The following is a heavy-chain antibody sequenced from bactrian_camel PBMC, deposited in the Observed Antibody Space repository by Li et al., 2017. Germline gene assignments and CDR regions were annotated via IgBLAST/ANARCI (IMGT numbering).Heavy chain of an antibody. CDR1: GYINSSTC. V-gene: IGHV3-3*01. CDR2: ILRGGVIT. CDR3: AAVPRGKSCGSWYPPPNY. J-gene: IGHJ4*01. D-gene: IGHD6*01. Sequence: HVQLVESGGGSVKAGGSLRLSCRASGYINSSTCMGWFRQAPGKEREGVATILRGGVITYYSDSVSGRFVISQDNAKNTVYLQMNSLKPEDNGMYYCAAVPRGKSCGSWYPPPNYWGQGTQVTVS.